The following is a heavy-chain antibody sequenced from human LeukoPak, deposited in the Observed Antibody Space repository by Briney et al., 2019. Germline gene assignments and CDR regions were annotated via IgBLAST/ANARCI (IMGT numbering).Heavy chain of an antibody. Sequence: PGGSLRLSCAASGFTFSDYCMNWVRQAPGKGPEWVSYISSSSRSIYYADSVKGRFTISRDNANNSLSLQMNSLRDEDTAVYYCVLGSPFDYWGQGTLVTVSS. J-gene: IGHJ4*02. CDR3: VLGSPFDY. CDR2: ISSSSRSI. D-gene: IGHD3-10*01. CDR1: GFTFSDYC. V-gene: IGHV3-48*02.